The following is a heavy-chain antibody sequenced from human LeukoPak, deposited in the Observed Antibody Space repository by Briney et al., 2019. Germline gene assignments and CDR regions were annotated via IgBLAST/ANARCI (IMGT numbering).Heavy chain of an antibody. CDR1: GYTFTSYG. J-gene: IGHJ5*02. CDR3: ARNRLEELWFGELHNWFDP. V-gene: IGHV1-18*01. CDR2: ISAYYGNT. Sequence: ASVKVSCKASGYTFTSYGISWVRQAPGQGLEWMGWISAYYGNTNYAQKLQGRVTMTTDTSTSTAYMELRSLRSDDTAVYYCARNRLEELWFGELHNWFDPWGQGTLVTVSS. D-gene: IGHD3-10*01.